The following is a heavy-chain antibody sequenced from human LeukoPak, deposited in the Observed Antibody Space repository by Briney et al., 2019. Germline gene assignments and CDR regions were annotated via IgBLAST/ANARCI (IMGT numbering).Heavy chain of an antibody. CDR2: ISAYNGNT. CDR3: ARDRLQYYDILTGYSPLYDAFDI. Sequence: ASVKVSCKASGYTFTSYGISWVRQAPGQGLEWMGWISAYNGNTNYAQKLQGRVTMTTDTSTSTAYMELRSLRSDDTAVYYCARDRLQYYDILTGYSPLYDAFDIWGQGTMVTVSS. V-gene: IGHV1-18*01. J-gene: IGHJ3*02. CDR1: GYTFTSYG. D-gene: IGHD3-9*01.